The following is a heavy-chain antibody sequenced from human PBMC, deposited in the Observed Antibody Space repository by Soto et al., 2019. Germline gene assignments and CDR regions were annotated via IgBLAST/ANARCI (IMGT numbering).Heavy chain of an antibody. CDR3: AKDLRYSGSWYSLDS. CDR1: GFSFSSFA. D-gene: IGHD2-15*01. Sequence: PGGSLRLSCAASGFSFSSFAMSWVRQAPGKGLEWVSAISGGGGSTYYADSVRGRFSIYKDTSRNTLYLQMDNLRVEDTAIYRCAKDLRYSGSWYSLDSWGQGTLVTVSS. J-gene: IGHJ4*02. CDR2: ISGGGGST. V-gene: IGHV3-23*01.